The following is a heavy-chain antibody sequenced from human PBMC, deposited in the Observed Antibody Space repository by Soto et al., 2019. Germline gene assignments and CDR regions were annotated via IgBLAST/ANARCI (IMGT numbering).Heavy chain of an antibody. CDR3: ARLAYYYDSSGHAYYYYGMDV. CDR2: INHSGST. J-gene: IGHJ6*02. D-gene: IGHD3-22*01. CDR1: GGSFSGYY. Sequence: LSLTCAVYGGSFSGYYWSWIRQPPGKGLEWIGEINHSGSTNYNPSLKSRVTISVDTSKNQFSLKLSSVTAADTAVYYCARLAYYYDSSGHAYYYYGMDVWGQGTTVTVSS. V-gene: IGHV4-34*01.